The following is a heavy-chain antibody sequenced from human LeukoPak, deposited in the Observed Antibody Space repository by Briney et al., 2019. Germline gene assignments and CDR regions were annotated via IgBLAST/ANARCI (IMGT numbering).Heavy chain of an antibody. CDR2: IKSKSDGGAT. V-gene: IGHV3-15*01. D-gene: IGHD2-15*01. J-gene: IGHJ4*02. Sequence: GGSLRLSCAASGLPFTNAWMTWVRQAPGKGLEWVGRIKSKSDGGATDYAAPVKGRFTISGDDSKNTLYLQMSGLKTEDTAVYYCATVWAAGHFDYWGQGTLVTVSS. CDR3: ATVWAAGHFDY. CDR1: GLPFTNAW.